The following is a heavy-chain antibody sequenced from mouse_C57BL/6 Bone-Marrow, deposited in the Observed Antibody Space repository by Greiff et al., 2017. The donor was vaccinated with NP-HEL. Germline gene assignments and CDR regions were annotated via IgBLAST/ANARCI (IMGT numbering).Heavy chain of an antibody. D-gene: IGHD2-3*01. CDR1: GYTFTSYW. CDR2: IDPSESYT. V-gene: IGHV1-50*01. CDR3: ARGDG. J-gene: IGHJ2*01. Sequence: VQLQQPGAELVKPGASVKLSCKASGYTFTSYWMQWVKQRPGQGLEWVGEIDPSESYTNYKQKFKGKATLTVDTSSSTTYMQLSSLTSEDSAVYYCARGDGWGQGTTLTVSS.